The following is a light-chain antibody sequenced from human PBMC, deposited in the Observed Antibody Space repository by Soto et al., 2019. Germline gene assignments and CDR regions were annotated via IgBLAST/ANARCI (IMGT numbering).Light chain of an antibody. CDR1: QSISSW. Sequence: DIQMTQSPSTLSASVGDRVPITCRASQSISSWLAWYQQKPGKAPKLMMYDASSVERGVPSRFSGSGSGTEFTLTISSLQPDDVATYYCQQYKSDFRTFGQGTKVDIK. J-gene: IGKJ1*01. V-gene: IGKV1-5*01. CDR2: DAS. CDR3: QQYKSDFRT.